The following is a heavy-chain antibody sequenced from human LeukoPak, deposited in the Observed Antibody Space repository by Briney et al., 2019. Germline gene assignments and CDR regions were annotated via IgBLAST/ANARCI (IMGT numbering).Heavy chain of an antibody. Sequence: PGGSLRLSCAASGFTFSSYAMSWVRQAPGKGLEWVSAISGSGGSTYYADSVKGRFTISRDNSKNTLYLQVNSLRAEDTAVYYCAKDRIVLMVYAIALDYWGQGTLVTVSS. V-gene: IGHV3-23*01. J-gene: IGHJ4*02. CDR3: AKDRIVLMVYAIALDY. CDR2: ISGSGGST. D-gene: IGHD2-8*01. CDR1: GFTFSSYA.